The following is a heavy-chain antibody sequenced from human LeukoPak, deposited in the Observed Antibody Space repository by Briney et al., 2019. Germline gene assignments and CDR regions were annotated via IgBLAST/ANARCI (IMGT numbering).Heavy chain of an antibody. J-gene: IGHJ5*02. V-gene: IGHV3-11*04. Sequence: GGSLRLSCAASGFTFSHYAMSWVRQAPGKGLEWLAYIGSASKLIYYADSVRGRFTISRDNSNNSVFLQMNSLRTEDTAVYYCARSLRPASFDPWGQGTLVIVSS. CDR2: IGSASKLI. CDR1: GFTFSHYA. CDR3: ARSLRPASFDP.